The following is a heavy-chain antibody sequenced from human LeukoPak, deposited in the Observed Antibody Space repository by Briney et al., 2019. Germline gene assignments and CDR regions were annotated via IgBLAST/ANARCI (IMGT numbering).Heavy chain of an antibody. J-gene: IGHJ4*02. D-gene: IGHD2/OR15-2a*01. CDR1: GFTFDDYG. CDR2: INWNVGST. CDR3: ARGGPFRSEIDY. V-gene: IGHV3-20*04. Sequence: PGGSLRLSCAASGFTFDDYGMSWVRHAPGKGLEWVSGINWNVGSTGYADSVKGRFTISRDNAKNSLYLQMNSLRAEDTVLYYCARGGPFRSEIDYWGQGTLVTVSS.